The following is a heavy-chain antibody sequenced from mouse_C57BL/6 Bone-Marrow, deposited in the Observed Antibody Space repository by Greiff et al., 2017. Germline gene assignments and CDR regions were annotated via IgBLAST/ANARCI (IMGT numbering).Heavy chain of an antibody. D-gene: IGHD1-2*01. CDR2: ISRGNSTI. CDR3: ASPRHYAMDY. V-gene: IGHV5-17*01. J-gene: IGHJ4*01. CDR1: GFTFSDYG. Sequence: EVQRVESGGGLVKPGGSLKLSCAASGFTFSDYGMHWVRQAPEKGLEWVAYISRGNSTIYYADTVKGRFTISRENAKNTLFLQMTSLRSEDTAMYYCASPRHYAMDYWGQGTSVTVSS.